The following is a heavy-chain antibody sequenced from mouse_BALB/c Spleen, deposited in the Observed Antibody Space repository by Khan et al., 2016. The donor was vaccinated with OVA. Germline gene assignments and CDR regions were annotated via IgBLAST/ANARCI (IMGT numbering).Heavy chain of an antibody. D-gene: IGHD2-14*01. Sequence: QMQLQQSGAELVRPGSSMKISCKASGYAFSNYWMNWVRQGPGQGLEWIGQIYPGDGNTNYTGKFKDKVTLTADKSSSTAYMQLSSLTSEDSVVDCYARSGYDFFAYWGQGTLVTVSA. CDR2: IYPGDGNT. CDR3: ARSGYDFFAY. CDR1: GYAFSNYW. J-gene: IGHJ3*01. V-gene: IGHV1-80*01.